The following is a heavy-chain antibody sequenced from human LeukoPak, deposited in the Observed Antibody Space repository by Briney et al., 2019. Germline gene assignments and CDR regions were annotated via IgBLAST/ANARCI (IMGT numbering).Heavy chain of an antibody. D-gene: IGHD1-26*01. J-gene: IGHJ4*02. V-gene: IGHV1-69*02. CDR2: IIPILGIA. Sequence: GASVKVSCKASGGTFSSYTISWVRQAPGQGLEWMGRIIPILGIANYAQKFQGRVTITADESTSTAYMELSSLRSEDTAVYYCARVLGGIVGATGLDYWGQGTLVTVSS. CDR3: ARVLGGIVGATGLDY. CDR1: GGTFSSYT.